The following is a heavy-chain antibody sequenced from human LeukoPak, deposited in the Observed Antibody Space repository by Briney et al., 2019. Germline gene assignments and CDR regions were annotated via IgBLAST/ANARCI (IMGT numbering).Heavy chain of an antibody. CDR2: INPNSGGT. Sequence: ASVKVSCKASGYTFTDYYMHWVRQAPGQGLEWMGWINPNSGGTSYPQKFQGRVTMTRDTSISTAYMELSRLRSDDTAVYHCARDLHTLSAAGLPEYFQHWGQGTLVIVSS. CDR1: GYTFTDYY. CDR3: ARDLHTLSAAGLPEYFQH. J-gene: IGHJ1*01. V-gene: IGHV1-2*02. D-gene: IGHD6-13*01.